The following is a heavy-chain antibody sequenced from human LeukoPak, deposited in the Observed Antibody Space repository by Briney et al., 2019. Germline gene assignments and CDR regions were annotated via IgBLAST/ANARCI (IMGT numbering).Heavy chain of an antibody. Sequence: ASVKVSCKASGYTFTSYYMHWVRQAPGQGLEWMGIINPSGGSTSYAQKFQGRVTMTRNTSISTAYMELSSLRSEDTAVYYCARGDLETGYPLDYWGQGTLVTVSS. CDR1: GYTFTSYY. D-gene: IGHD3-9*01. CDR2: INPSGGST. J-gene: IGHJ4*02. V-gene: IGHV1-46*01. CDR3: ARGDLETGYPLDY.